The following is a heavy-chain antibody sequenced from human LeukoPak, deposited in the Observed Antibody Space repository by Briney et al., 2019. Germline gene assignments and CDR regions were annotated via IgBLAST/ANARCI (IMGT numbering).Heavy chain of an antibody. V-gene: IGHV3-33*01. CDR3: AGGGLTVFGY. D-gene: IGHD4-11*01. Sequence: PGRSLRLSCAASGFTFSSYGMHWVRQAPGKGLEWVAVIWYDGSNKYYADSVKGRFTISRDNAKNSLYLQMNSLRAEDTAVYYCAGGGLTVFGYWGQGTLVTVSS. J-gene: IGHJ4*02. CDR1: GFTFSSYG. CDR2: IWYDGSNK.